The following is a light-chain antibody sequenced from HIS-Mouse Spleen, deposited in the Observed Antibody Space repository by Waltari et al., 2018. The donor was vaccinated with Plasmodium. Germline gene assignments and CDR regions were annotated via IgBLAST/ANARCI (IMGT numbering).Light chain of an antibody. CDR3: QSADSSGTPNWV. Sequence: SYELTQPPSVSVSPGQTARNTCPGDALPKQYAYWSQQKPGQAPVLVIYKDRERPSGIPERFSGSSSGTTVTLTISGVQAEDEADYYCQSADSSGTPNWVFGGGTKLTVL. J-gene: IGLJ3*02. V-gene: IGLV3-25*03. CDR1: ALPKQY. CDR2: KDR.